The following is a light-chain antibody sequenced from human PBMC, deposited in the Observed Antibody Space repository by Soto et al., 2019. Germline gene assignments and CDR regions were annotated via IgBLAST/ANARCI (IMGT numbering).Light chain of an antibody. CDR1: SSNIGSNS. CDR2: NND. V-gene: IGLV1-44*01. CDR3: AAWDDSLNGPV. J-gene: IGLJ2*01. Sequence: QSVLTQPPSASGTPGQRGTISCSGSSSNIGSNSVNWYQQLPGTAPRLLIYNNDQRPSGVPDRFSGSRSGTSASLAISGLQSEDEADYYCAAWDDSLNGPVFGGWTKLTVL.